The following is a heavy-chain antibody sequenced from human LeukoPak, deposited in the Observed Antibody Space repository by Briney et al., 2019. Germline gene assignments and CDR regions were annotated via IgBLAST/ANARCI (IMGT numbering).Heavy chain of an antibody. CDR2: IYSGGST. V-gene: IGHV3-53*01. CDR1: GFTFSLYW. J-gene: IGHJ6*02. CDR3: ARDGPYYYYGMDV. Sequence: GGSLRLSCAASGFTFSLYWMTWVRQAPGKGLEWVSVIYSGGSTYYADSVKGRFTISRDNSKNTLYLQMNSLRAEDTAVYYCARDGPYYYYGMDVWGQGTTVTVSS.